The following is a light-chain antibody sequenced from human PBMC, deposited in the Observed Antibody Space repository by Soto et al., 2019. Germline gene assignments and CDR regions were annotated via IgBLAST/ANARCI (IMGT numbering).Light chain of an antibody. V-gene: IGKV1-27*01. CDR3: QKYNSAPRT. Sequence: DIQMTQSPSSLSASLGDRVTITCRASQGIGVYLAWFQQKPGNVPKLLIYAASTFQSGLPSRFSGSGSRTDFNLTISRLQPDDDATYYCQKYNSAPRTFGGGTKVESK. CDR1: QGIGVY. J-gene: IGKJ4*01. CDR2: AAS.